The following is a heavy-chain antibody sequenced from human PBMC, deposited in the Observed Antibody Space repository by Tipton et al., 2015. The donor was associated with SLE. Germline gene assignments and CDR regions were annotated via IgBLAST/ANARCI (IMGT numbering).Heavy chain of an antibody. V-gene: IGHV4-34*01. CDR3: ARHMTDDARGMDV. CDR2: INHSGST. D-gene: IGHD1-1*01. CDR1: GGSFSGYY. J-gene: IGHJ6*02. Sequence: TLSLTCAVYGGSFSGYYWSWIRQPPGKELEWIGEINHSGSTNYNPSLKSRVTISVDTSKNQFSLKLSSVTAADTAVYYCARHMTDDARGMDVWGQGTTVTVSS.